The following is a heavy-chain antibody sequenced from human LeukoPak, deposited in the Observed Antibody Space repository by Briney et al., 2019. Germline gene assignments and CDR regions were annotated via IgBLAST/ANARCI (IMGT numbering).Heavy chain of an antibody. CDR1: GGSFSDYY. CDR2: INHSGIT. Sequence: SETLSLTCAVYGGSFSDYYWSWIRQPPGKGLEWIGEINHSGITNYNPSLKSRVTISVDTSKNQFSLKLSSVTAADTAVYYCARGPRFMVPAAMDVWGQGTTVTVSS. J-gene: IGHJ6*02. V-gene: IGHV4-34*01. D-gene: IGHD2-2*01. CDR3: ARGPRFMVPAAMDV.